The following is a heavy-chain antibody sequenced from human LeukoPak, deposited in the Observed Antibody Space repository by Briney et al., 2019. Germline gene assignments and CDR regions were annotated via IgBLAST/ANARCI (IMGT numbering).Heavy chain of an antibody. V-gene: IGHV4-39*01. J-gene: IGHJ4*02. D-gene: IGHD3-10*01. Sequence: PSETLSLTCTVSGDSIISSSYYWGWLRQPPGKGLEWIGSIYYSGRTYYIPSLKSRVTISIDTSKNQFSLKLSSVTAADTAVYYCARLYSGTRPPDYWGQGALVTVSS. CDR2: IYYSGRT. CDR1: GDSIISSSYY. CDR3: ARLYSGTRPPDY.